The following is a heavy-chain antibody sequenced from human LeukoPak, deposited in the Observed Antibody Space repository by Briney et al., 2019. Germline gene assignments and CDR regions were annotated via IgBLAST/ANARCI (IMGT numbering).Heavy chain of an antibody. CDR1: GFTFSSYA. CDR2: ISDSGGNT. D-gene: IGHD2-15*01. V-gene: IGHV3-23*01. Sequence: GGSLRLSCAASGFTFSSYAMSWVRQAPGKGLEWVSTISDSGGNTYYADSVNGRFTISRDNSKNTLYLQMNSLRAEDTALYYCAKDGFRGDCIGGSCYPFDPWGQGTLVTVSS. CDR3: AKDGFRGDCIGGSCYPFDP. J-gene: IGHJ5*02.